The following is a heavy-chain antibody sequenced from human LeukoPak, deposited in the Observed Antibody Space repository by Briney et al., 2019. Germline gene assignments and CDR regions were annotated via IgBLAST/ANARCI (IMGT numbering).Heavy chain of an antibody. CDR1: GFTFSSYG. D-gene: IGHD3-22*01. V-gene: IGHV3-30*03. Sequence: QTGGSLRLSCAASGFTFSSYGMHWVRQAPGKGLEWVAVISYDGSNKYYADSVRGGFTISRDNSKNTRYLQMTSLRAEDTAVYYCARVHPYYYDSSGYYPMYYFDYWGQGTLVTVSS. CDR3: ARVHPYYYDSSGYYPMYYFDY. CDR2: ISYDGSNK. J-gene: IGHJ4*02.